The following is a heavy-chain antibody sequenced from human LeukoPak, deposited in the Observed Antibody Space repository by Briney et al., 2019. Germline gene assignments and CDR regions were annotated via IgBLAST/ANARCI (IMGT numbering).Heavy chain of an antibody. D-gene: IGHD2-2*01. CDR2: INSDGSST. Sequence: GGSLRLSCAASGFTFSSYWMYWVRQAPGKWLVWVSRINSDGSSTSYADSVKGRCSISRDNAKNTLYLQMNSLRAEDTAVYYCARSPVEVDGFDIWGQGTMVTVSS. V-gene: IGHV3-74*01. J-gene: IGHJ3*02. CDR3: ARSPVEVDGFDI. CDR1: GFTFSSYW.